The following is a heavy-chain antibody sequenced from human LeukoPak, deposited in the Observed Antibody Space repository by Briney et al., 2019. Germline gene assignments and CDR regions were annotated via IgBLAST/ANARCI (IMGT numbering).Heavy chain of an antibody. CDR3: ARVAAYTSTWSWFDP. V-gene: IGHV1-2*02. CDR2: INPDTGGT. Sequence: ASVKVSCKASGYAFTGYYLHWVRLAPGQGLEWVSYINPDTGGTNYAQKYQGRVTVTRDASISTAYMEMSRLTSDDTAIYYCARVAAYTSTWSWFDPWGQGTLVTVSS. D-gene: IGHD6-13*01. CDR1: GYAFTGYY. J-gene: IGHJ5*02.